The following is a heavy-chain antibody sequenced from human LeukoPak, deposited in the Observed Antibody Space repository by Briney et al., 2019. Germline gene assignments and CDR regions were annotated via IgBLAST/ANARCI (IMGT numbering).Heavy chain of an antibody. Sequence: PSETLSLTCAVYGGSFSGYYWSWVRQAPGKGLEWVSAISGSGGSTYYADSVKGRFTISRDNSKNTLYLQMNSLRAEDTAVYYCARAMSNFDYWGQGTLVTVSS. V-gene: IGHV3-23*01. CDR1: GGSFSGYY. CDR2: ISGSGGST. J-gene: IGHJ4*02. D-gene: IGHD3-10*02. CDR3: ARAMSNFDY.